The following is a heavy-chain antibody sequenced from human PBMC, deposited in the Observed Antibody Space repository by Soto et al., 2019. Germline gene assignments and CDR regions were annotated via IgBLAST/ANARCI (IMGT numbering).Heavy chain of an antibody. J-gene: IGHJ4*02. D-gene: IGHD2-15*01. Sequence: QVQLQESGPGLVKPSETLSLTCTVSGGSISSYYWSWIRQPPGKGLEWIGYIYDSGSTNYNPSLKSRVTIPVDTSKNQSSLKVSSVTAADTAVYYCAGTRGYCSGGSCPTVVDYWGQGTLVTVSS. CDR2: IYDSGST. V-gene: IGHV4-59*01. CDR3: AGTRGYCSGGSCPTVVDY. CDR1: GGSISSYY.